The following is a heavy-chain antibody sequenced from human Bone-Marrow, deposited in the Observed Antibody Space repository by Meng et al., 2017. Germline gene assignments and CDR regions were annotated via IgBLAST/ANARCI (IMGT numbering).Heavy chain of an antibody. CDR3: ANWNDGLLNY. CDR1: GYTLSDLS. CDR2: INPNSGGT. Sequence: QGQPGQSGAEEKKPGASVKVSCKVSGYTLSDLSMHWVRQAPGKGLEWMGGINPNSGGTNYAQKFQGRVTMTRDTSISTAYMELSRLRSDDTAVYYCANWNDGLLNYWGQGTLVTVSS. J-gene: IGHJ4*02. V-gene: IGHV1-2*02. D-gene: IGHD1-1*01.